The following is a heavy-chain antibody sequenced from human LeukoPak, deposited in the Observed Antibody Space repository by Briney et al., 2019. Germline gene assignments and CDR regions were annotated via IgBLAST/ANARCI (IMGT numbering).Heavy chain of an antibody. CDR3: ARGPSADPSTVTLANWFDP. J-gene: IGHJ5*02. D-gene: IGHD4-17*01. Sequence: ASVKGSCKASGYTFTSYGISWVRQAPGQRLEWMGWISAYNGNTNYAHKLQGRVTTTTDTSTSTAYMELRSLRSDDTAVYYCARGPSADPSTVTLANWFDPWGQGTLVTVSS. CDR2: ISAYNGNT. CDR1: GYTFTSYG. V-gene: IGHV1-18*01.